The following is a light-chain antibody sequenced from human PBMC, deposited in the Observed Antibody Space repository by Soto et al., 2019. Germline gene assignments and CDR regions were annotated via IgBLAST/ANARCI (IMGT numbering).Light chain of an antibody. CDR2: SNT. Sequence: QSVLTQPPSASGTPGQTIAISCSGGSSNIGSHTVNWYQQLPGTAPRLLIYSNTHRPSGVPDRFSGSKSGTSASLAISGLQSEYEGDYYCAAWDASLNGVVFGGGTKLTVL. V-gene: IGLV1-44*01. CDR3: AAWDASLNGVV. J-gene: IGLJ2*01. CDR1: SSNIGSHT.